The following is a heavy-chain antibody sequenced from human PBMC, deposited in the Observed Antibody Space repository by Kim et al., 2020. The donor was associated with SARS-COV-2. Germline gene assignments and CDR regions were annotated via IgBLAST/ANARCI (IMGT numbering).Heavy chain of an antibody. CDR3: ATSGTRLRGPLGSGSYS. V-gene: IGHV4-34*01. Sequence: SETLSLTCAVYGGSFSGYYWSWIRQPPGKGLEWIGEINHSGSTNYNPSLKSRVTISVDTSKNQFSLKLSSVTAADTAVYYCATSGTRLRGPLGSGSYSWGQGTLVTVSS. D-gene: IGHD3-10*02. J-gene: IGHJ5*02. CDR1: GGSFSGYY. CDR2: INHSGST.